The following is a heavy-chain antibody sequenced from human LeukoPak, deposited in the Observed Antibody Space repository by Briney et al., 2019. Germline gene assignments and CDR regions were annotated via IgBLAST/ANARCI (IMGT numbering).Heavy chain of an antibody. D-gene: IGHD2-15*01. V-gene: IGHV3-9*01. CDR3: AKDMVAADYYYYGMDV. CDR1: GFTFDDYA. J-gene: IGHJ6*02. Sequence: GGSLRLSCAASGFTFDDYAMHWVRQAPGKGLEWVSGISWNSGSIGYADSVKGRFAISRDNAKNSLYLQMNSLRAEDTALYYCAKDMVAADYYYYGMDVWGQGTTVTVSS. CDR2: ISWNSGSI.